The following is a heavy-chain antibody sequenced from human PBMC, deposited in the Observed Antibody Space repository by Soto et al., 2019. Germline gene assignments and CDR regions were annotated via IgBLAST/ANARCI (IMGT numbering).Heavy chain of an antibody. J-gene: IGHJ6*03. CDR3: ARGYDFGYMDV. D-gene: IGHD3-3*01. CDR2: IGTAGDT. V-gene: IGHV3-13*01. Sequence: GGSLRLSCAASGFTFSRYDMHWVRQATGKGLEWVSAIGTAGDTYYPGSVKGRFTISRENAKNSLYLQMNSLRAGDTAVYYCARGYDFGYMDVWGKGTTVTVSS. CDR1: GFTFSRYD.